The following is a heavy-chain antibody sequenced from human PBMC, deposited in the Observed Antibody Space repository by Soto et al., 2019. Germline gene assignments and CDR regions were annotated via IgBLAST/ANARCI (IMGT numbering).Heavy chain of an antibody. D-gene: IGHD3-10*01. V-gene: IGHV3-11*01. Sequence: QVQLVESGGGLVKPGGSLRLSRAASGFTFSDYYMNWIRQAPGKGLEWVSYISRDGTTIFYADSVKGRFTISRDNTKNSLYLQMNRLRAEDTAVYYCAREIIMVRGVIAHNWFDPWGQGTLVTVSS. J-gene: IGHJ5*02. CDR3: AREIIMVRGVIAHNWFDP. CDR2: ISRDGTTI. CDR1: GFTFSDYY.